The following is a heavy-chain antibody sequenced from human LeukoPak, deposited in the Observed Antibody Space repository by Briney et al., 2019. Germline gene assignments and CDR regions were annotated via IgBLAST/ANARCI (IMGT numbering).Heavy chain of an antibody. D-gene: IGHD5-12*01. CDR1: VGTFSSYA. CDR3: ARVLEATHDAFDI. V-gene: IGHV1-69*13. J-gene: IGHJ3*02. CDR2: IIPIFGTA. Sequence: SVKVSCKASVGTFSSYAISWVRQAPGQGLEWMGGIIPIFGTANYAQKFQGRVTITADESTSTAYMELSSLRSEDTAVYYCARVLEATHDAFDIWGQGTMVTVSS.